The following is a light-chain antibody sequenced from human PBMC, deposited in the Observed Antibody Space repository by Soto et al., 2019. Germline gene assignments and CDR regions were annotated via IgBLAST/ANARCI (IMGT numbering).Light chain of an antibody. CDR1: SSDVGAHDF. CDR3: NSYTLSKTVI. J-gene: IGLJ2*01. Sequence: QSALTQPASVSGSPGQSITISCSGTSSDVGAHDFVSWYQHHPDKAPKVIISEVTKRPSGVSDRFSGSKTGNTASLTISGLQAEDEADYYCNSYTLSKTVIFGGGTKVTVL. V-gene: IGLV2-14*01. CDR2: EVT.